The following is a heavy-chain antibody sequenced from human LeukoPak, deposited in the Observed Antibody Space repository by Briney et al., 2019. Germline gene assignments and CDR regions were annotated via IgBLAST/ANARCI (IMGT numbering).Heavy chain of an antibody. CDR2: MNPNSGNT. CDR1: GYTFTSYD. Sequence: ASVKVSCKASGYTFTSYDINWMRQATGQGLEWMGWMNPNSGNTGYAQKFQGRVTITRNTSISTAYMELSSLRSEDTAVYYCARANVPLGDYVYDYWGQGTLVTVSS. J-gene: IGHJ4*02. D-gene: IGHD4-17*01. CDR3: ARANVPLGDYVYDY. V-gene: IGHV1-8*03.